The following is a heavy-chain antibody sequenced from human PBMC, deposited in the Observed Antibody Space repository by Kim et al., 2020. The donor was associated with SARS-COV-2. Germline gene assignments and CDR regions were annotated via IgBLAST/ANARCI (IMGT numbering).Heavy chain of an antibody. CDR3: AIGGSTMIEVLPRLDV. J-gene: IGHJ6*02. D-gene: IGHD3-22*01. CDR1: GLTFSSYS. V-gene: IGHV3-21*01. Sequence: GGSLRLSCAASGLTFSSYSMSWVRQAPGKGLEWVSTITTSRRDTYYADSVKGRFTISKDSAKDSVYLQMNSLRAEDTAVYYCAIGGSTMIEVLPRLDVWGQGTTVIVPS. CDR2: ITTSRRDT.